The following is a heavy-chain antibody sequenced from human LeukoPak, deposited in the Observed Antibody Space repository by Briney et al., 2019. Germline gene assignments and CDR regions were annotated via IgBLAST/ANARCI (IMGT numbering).Heavy chain of an antibody. V-gene: IGHV1-46*01. D-gene: IGHD6-6*01. CDR3: ARRSSSSMESPWHYFDY. Sequence: SVKVSCKASGYTFTSYYMHWVRQAPGQGLEWMGIINPSGGSTSYAQKFRGRVTMTRDTSTSTVYMELSSLRSEDTAVYYCARRSSSSMESPWHYFDYWGQGTLVTVSS. CDR1: GYTFTSYY. J-gene: IGHJ4*02. CDR2: INPSGGST.